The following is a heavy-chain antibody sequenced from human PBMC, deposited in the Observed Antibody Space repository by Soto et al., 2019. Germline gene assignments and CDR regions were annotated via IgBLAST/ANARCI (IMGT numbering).Heavy chain of an antibody. CDR2: IYYSGST. J-gene: IGHJ1*01. V-gene: IGHV4-31*03. Sequence: QVQLQESGPGLVKPSQTLSLTCTVSGGSISSDGYYWSCIRQHPGTGLEWIGYIYYSGSTYYNPSHKGRVTISVDTSKNQFSLKLSSVTAADTAVYYCARSITAAGTGYFQHWGQGTLVTVSS. CDR1: GGSISSDGYY. CDR3: ARSITAAGTGYFQH. D-gene: IGHD6-13*01.